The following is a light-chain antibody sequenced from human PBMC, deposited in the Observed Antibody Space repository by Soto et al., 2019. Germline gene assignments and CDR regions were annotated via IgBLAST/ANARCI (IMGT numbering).Light chain of an antibody. J-gene: IGLJ1*01. Sequence: QSALTQPRSVSGSPGQSVTISCTGTSSDVGGYNYVSWYQQHPGKAPKLMIYDVSKRPSGLPDRFSGSKSGNTASLTISGLQADDEDDYSCCSYAGSYSYVFGTGTKLTVL. V-gene: IGLV2-11*01. CDR1: SSDVGGYNY. CDR3: CSYAGSYSYV. CDR2: DVS.